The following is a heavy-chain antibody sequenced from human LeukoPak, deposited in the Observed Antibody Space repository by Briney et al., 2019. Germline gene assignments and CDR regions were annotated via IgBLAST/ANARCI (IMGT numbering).Heavy chain of an antibody. D-gene: IGHD2-15*01. CDR2: ISWNSGSI. V-gene: IGHV3-9*01. J-gene: IGHJ4*02. CDR1: GFTFDDYA. Sequence: PGRSLRLSCAASGFTFDDYAMHWVRQAPGKGLEWVSGISWNSGSIGYADSVKGRFTISRDNAKNSLYLQMNSLRAEDTALYYCAKLRSPDCSGGSCYFDYWGQGTLVTVSS. CDR3: AKLRSPDCSGGSCYFDY.